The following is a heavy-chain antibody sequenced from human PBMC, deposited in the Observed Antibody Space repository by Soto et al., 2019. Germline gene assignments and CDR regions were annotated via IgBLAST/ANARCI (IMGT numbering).Heavy chain of an antibody. CDR1: GVTFSSYA. J-gene: IGHJ6*02. Sequence: SVKVSCKASGVTFSSYAISWVRQAPGQGLEWMGGIIPIFGPATYAQKFQGRVTITADKSTSTAYMELSSLRSEDTAVYYCARGLGGQQLVGGAYYCNGMDVWGQGTTVTVSS. V-gene: IGHV1-69*06. CDR2: IIPIFGPA. D-gene: IGHD6-13*01. CDR3: ARGLGGQQLVGGAYYCNGMDV.